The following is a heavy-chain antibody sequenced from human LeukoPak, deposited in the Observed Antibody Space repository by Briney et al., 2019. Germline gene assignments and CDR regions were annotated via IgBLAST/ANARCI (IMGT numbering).Heavy chain of an antibody. J-gene: IGHJ4*02. V-gene: IGHV1-2*02. CDR3: ARDREGVSGYYYGSGSPPTY. CDR1: GYTFSGYY. D-gene: IGHD3-10*01. Sequence: ASVKVSCKASGYTFSGYYMHWVRQAPGQGLEWMGWINTNSGGTNYAQKFQGRVTMIRDTSISTAYMELSRLRSDDTAVYYRARDREGVSGYYYGSGSPPTYWGQGTLVTVSS. CDR2: INTNSGGT.